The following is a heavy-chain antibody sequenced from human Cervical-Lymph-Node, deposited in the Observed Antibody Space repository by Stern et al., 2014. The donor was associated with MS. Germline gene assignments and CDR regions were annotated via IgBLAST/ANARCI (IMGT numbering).Heavy chain of an antibody. Sequence: QVQLQESGPGLVKPSETLSLACAVSGGSISSSGYYWGWIRQTPGKGLEWIGNVYYSGTTYYSPSLQSRLTISLDTSKNQFSLKLPSGTAADTAVYFCARTYCGSDCSFDYWGQGTLVTVSS. V-gene: IGHV4-39*01. D-gene: IGHD2-21*02. CDR1: GGSISSSGYY. CDR3: ARTYCGSDCSFDY. J-gene: IGHJ4*02. CDR2: VYYSGTT.